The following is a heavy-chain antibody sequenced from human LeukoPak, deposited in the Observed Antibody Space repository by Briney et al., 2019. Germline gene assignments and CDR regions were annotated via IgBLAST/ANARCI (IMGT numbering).Heavy chain of an antibody. D-gene: IGHD3-3*01. CDR3: ARGTRDDFWSGTDY. CDR2: ISAYNGNT. V-gene: IGHV1-18*01. J-gene: IGHJ4*02. Sequence: ASVKVSCKASGYTFTSYGISWVRQAPGQGLEWMGWISAYNGNTNYAQKLQGRVTMATDTSTSTAYMELRSLRSDDTAVYYCARGTRDDFWSGTDYWGQGTLVTVSS. CDR1: GYTFTSYG.